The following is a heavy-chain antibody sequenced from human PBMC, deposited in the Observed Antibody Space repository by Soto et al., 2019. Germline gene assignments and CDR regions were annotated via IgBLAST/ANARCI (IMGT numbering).Heavy chain of an antibody. CDR2: IYYSGST. D-gene: IGHD3-16*02. CDR3: ASISGMITFGGVIVTTHFDY. V-gene: IGHV4-39*01. Sequence: QLQLQESGPGLVKPSETLSLTCTVSGGSISSSSYYWGWIRQPPGKGLEWIGSIYYSGSTYYNPSLKSRVTISVDTSKNQFSLKLSSVTAADTAVYYCASISGMITFGGVIVTTHFDYWGQGTLVTVSS. CDR1: GGSISSSSYY. J-gene: IGHJ4*02.